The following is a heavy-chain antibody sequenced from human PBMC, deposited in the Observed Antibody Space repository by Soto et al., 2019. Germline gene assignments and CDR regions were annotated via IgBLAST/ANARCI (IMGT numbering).Heavy chain of an antibody. CDR3: ESLNGREHRRPYYYYGMDV. CDR1: GFTVSSNY. CDR2: IYSGGST. Sequence: GGSLRLSCAASGFTVSSNYMSWVRQAPGKGLEWVSVIYSGGSTYYADSVKGRFTISRDNSKNTLYLQMNSLRAEDTAVYYCESLNGREHRRPYYYYGMDVWGQGTTATVSS. J-gene: IGHJ6*02. V-gene: IGHV3-53*01. D-gene: IGHD1-26*01.